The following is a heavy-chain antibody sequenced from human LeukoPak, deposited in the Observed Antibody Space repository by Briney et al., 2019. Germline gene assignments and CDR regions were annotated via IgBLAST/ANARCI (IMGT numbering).Heavy chain of an antibody. CDR3: ARGGRGSSWTHGY. V-gene: IGHV3-66*01. D-gene: IGHD6-13*01. J-gene: IGHJ4*02. Sequence: GGSLRLSCAASGFTVSSNYMSWVRQAPGKGLEWVSVIYSGGSTYYADSVKGRFTISRDNSKNTLYLQMNSLRAEDTAVYYCARGGRGSSWTHGYWGQGTLVTVSS. CDR2: IYSGGST. CDR1: GFTVSSNY.